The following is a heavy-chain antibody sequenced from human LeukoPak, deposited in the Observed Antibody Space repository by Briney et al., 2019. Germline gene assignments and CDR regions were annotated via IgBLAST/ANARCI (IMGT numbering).Heavy chain of an antibody. CDR3: AREGSSSWYGH. J-gene: IGHJ4*02. D-gene: IGHD6-13*01. V-gene: IGHV4-39*07. Sequence: SETLSLTCTVSGGSISSSNYYWGWIRQPPGKGLEWIGSINYNGNTYYNPSLKSRVTISVDTSKTQFSLRLSSVTAADTAVYYCAREGSSSWYGHWGQGTLVTVSS. CDR2: INYNGNT. CDR1: GGSISSSNYY.